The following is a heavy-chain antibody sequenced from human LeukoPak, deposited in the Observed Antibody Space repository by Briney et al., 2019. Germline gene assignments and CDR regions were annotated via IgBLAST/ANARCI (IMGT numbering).Heavy chain of an antibody. Sequence: GGSLRLSCAASGFTFSSYWMSWVRQAPGKGLEWVANIKQDGSEKYYVDSVKGRFTISRDNAKNSLYLQMNSLRAEDTAVYYCARAARGWEPNWFDPWGQGTLVTVSS. J-gene: IGHJ5*02. CDR1: GFTFSSYW. D-gene: IGHD1-26*01. CDR3: ARAARGWEPNWFDP. V-gene: IGHV3-7*01. CDR2: IKQDGSEK.